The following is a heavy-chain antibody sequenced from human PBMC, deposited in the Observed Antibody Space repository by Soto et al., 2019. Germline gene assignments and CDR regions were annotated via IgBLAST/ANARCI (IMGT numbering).Heavy chain of an antibody. CDR3: ARRYSSGFDF. D-gene: IGHD6-19*01. Sequence: SETLSLTCTVSGDSIMRDSYYWNWIRQPPGKGLEWIGYIYYSGSTNYNPSLKSRVTISVDTSKNQLSLKLSSVTAADTAVYYCARRYSSGFDFWGQGTLVTVSS. V-gene: IGHV4-61*01. CDR1: GDSIMRDSYY. J-gene: IGHJ4*02. CDR2: IYYSGST.